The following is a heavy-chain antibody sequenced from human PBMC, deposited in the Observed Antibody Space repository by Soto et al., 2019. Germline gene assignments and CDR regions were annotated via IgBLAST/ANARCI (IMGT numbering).Heavy chain of an antibody. CDR3: TRDASRDSSARGWFDP. V-gene: IGHV3-21*01. Sequence: KPVGSLRLSGAASGFTFRSFTMNWVRQAPGKGLEWVSTISSNSAYIYYTDALRGRFTISRDNAKNSLHLQMNSLRAEDTAVYYCTRDASRDSSARGWFDPWGPGTLVTVSS. J-gene: IGHJ5*02. CDR2: ISSNSAYI. CDR1: GFTFRSFT. D-gene: IGHD6-13*01.